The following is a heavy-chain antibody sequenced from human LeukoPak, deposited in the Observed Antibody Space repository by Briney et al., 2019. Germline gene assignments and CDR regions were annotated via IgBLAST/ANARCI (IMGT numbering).Heavy chain of an antibody. CDR3: ARRYNWNDRWD. V-gene: IGHV4-39*07. CDR1: GGSISSTNYY. D-gene: IGHD1-1*01. CDR2: IYYSGST. Sequence: PSETLSLTCTVSGGSISSTNYYWGWIRQPPGKGLEWIVSIYYSGSTYYNPSLKSRLTISLDTSKNQFSLRLSSVTAADTAFYYCARRYNWNDRWDWGQGTLVTVSP. J-gene: IGHJ4*02.